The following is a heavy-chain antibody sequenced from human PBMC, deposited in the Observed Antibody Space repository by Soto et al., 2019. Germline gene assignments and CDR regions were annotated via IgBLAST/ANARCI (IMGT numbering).Heavy chain of an antibody. Sequence: SETLSLTCSVSGGSLSSFTYYWGWIRQPPGKGLEWIGTVYYNENTYYNPSLKSRVTITVDTAKNQFSLNLRSVTAADTAMYFCARRERYYGSPGWFDPWGPGTLVNVSS. CDR1: GGSLSSFTYY. CDR3: ARRERYYGSPGWFDP. D-gene: IGHD3-10*01. CDR2: VYYNENT. J-gene: IGHJ5*02. V-gene: IGHV4-39*01.